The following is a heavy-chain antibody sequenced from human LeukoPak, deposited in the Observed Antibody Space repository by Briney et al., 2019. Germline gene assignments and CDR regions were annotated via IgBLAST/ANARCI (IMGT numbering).Heavy chain of an antibody. V-gene: IGHV4-59*08. CDR3: ARQRWGDDTLNYPYYALDV. CDR1: GGSISNYY. Sequence: SETLSLTCTVSGGSISNYYWSWIRQPPGKGLEWIGYIYSSGTTDYNPSLKSRVSISKDTSKNQFSLRLSSVTAADTAVYYCARQRWGDDTLNYPYYALDVWGQGTTVTVSS. J-gene: IGHJ6*02. CDR2: IYSSGTT. D-gene: IGHD3-16*01.